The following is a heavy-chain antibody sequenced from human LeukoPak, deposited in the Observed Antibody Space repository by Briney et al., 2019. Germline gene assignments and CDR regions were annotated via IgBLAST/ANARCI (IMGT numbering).Heavy chain of an antibody. V-gene: IGHV1-69*04. CDR1: GGTFSSYT. J-gene: IGHJ4*02. CDR3: ARDPRYYDSSGYLEEVDY. Sequence: SVKVSCKASGGTFSSYTISWVRQAPGQGLEWMGRIIPILGIANYAQKVQGKVTITADKSTSTAYMELSSLRSEDTAVYYCARDPRYYDSSGYLEEVDYWGQGTLVTVSS. D-gene: IGHD3-22*01. CDR2: IIPILGIA.